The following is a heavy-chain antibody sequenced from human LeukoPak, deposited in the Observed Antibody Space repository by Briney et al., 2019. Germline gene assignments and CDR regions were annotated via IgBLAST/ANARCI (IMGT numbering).Heavy chain of an antibody. D-gene: IGHD4-17*01. CDR3: AHAGDYGYFDY. Sequence: GGSLRLSCAASGFTFSSYAMSWVRQAPGKGLEWVSAISGSGGSTYYADSVKGRFTISRDNSKNTLYLQMNSLGAEDTAVYYCAHAGDYGYFDYWGQGTLVTVSS. CDR1: GFTFSSYA. J-gene: IGHJ4*02. CDR2: ISGSGGST. V-gene: IGHV3-23*01.